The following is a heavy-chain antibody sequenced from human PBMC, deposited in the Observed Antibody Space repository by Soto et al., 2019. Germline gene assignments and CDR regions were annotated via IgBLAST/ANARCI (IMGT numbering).Heavy chain of an antibody. CDR1: GYTFTSYD. J-gene: IGHJ6*03. V-gene: IGHV1-8*01. D-gene: IGHD3-3*01. Sequence: ASVKVSCKASGYTFTSYDINWVRQATGQGLEWMGWMNPNSGNTGYAQKFQGRVTMTRNTSISTAYMELSSLRSEDTAVYYCARVSDYDFWSGYPPDYMAVWGKGTSVTVSS. CDR3: ARVSDYDFWSGYPPDYMAV. CDR2: MNPNSGNT.